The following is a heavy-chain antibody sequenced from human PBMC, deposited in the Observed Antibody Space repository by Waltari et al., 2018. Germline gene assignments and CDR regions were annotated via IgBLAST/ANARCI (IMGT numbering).Heavy chain of an antibody. J-gene: IGHJ6*03. CDR3: ARGKFASSGYYYHYYYYMDV. D-gene: IGHD3-22*01. Sequence: QVQLQQWGAGLLKPSETLSLTCAVYGGSFSGYYWSWIRQPPGKGLEWIGEINQSGRTNYHPSLKSRVTISVNTSKNQFSLKLSSVTAADTAVYYCARGKFASSGYYYHYYYYMDVWGKGTTVTVSS. V-gene: IGHV4-34*01. CDR2: INQSGRT. CDR1: GGSFSGYY.